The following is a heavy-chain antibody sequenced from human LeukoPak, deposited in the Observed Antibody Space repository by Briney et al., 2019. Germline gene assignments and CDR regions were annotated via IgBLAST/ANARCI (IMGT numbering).Heavy chain of an antibody. CDR2: IYYSGST. J-gene: IGHJ4*02. D-gene: IGHD3-3*01. V-gene: IGHV4-59*08. CDR3: ARGPFLEWLSNPFDC. CDR1: GGSISSYY. Sequence: SETLSLTCTVSGGSISSYYRSWIRQPPGKGLEWIGYIYYSGSTNYNPSLKSRVTISVDTSKNQFSLTLSSVTAADTAVYFCARGPFLEWLSNPFDCWGQGTLVTVSS.